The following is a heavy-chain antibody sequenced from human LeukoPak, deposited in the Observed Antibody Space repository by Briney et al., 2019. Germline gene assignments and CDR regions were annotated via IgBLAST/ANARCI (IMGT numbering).Heavy chain of an antibody. Sequence: GGSLRLSCAASGFTLSSYSMNWVRQAPGKGLEWVSSISSSSSYIHYTDSVKGRFTISRDNTKKSLYLQMNSLRGEDTAVYYCARDRYDRSGYYDYWGQGTLVTVSS. V-gene: IGHV3-21*01. CDR2: ISSSSSYI. J-gene: IGHJ4*02. CDR1: GFTLSSYS. CDR3: ARDRYDRSGYYDY. D-gene: IGHD3-22*01.